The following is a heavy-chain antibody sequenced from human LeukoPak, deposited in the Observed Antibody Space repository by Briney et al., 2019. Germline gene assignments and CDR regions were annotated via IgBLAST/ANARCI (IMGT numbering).Heavy chain of an antibody. V-gene: IGHV4-59*01. CDR1: GGSISSYY. D-gene: IGHD3-22*01. CDR2: IYYSGST. J-gene: IGHJ3*02. CDR3: ARDGNRNYYDSSGYNAFDI. Sequence: PSETLSLTCTVSGGSISSYYWSWIRQPPGKGLEWIGYIYYSGSTNYNPSLKSRVTISVDTSKNQFSLKLSSVTAADTAVYYCARDGNRNYYDSSGYNAFDIWGQGTMVTVSS.